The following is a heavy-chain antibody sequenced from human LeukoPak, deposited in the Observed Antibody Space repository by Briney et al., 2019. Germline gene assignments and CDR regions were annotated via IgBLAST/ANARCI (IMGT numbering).Heavy chain of an antibody. CDR1: GYTFTSYA. V-gene: IGHV7-4-1*02. CDR2: INTNTGNP. CDR3: ARSEYYYDSSGSENYFDY. J-gene: IGHJ4*02. D-gene: IGHD3-22*01. Sequence: ASVKVSCKASGYTFTSYAMNWVRQAPGQGLEWMGWINTNTGNPTYAQGFTGRFVFSLDTSVSTAYLQTSSLKAEDTAVYYCARSEYYYDSSGSENYFDYWGQGTLVTVSS.